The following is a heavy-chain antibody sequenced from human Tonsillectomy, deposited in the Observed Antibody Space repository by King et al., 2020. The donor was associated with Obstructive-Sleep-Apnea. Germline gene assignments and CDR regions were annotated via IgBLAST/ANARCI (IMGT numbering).Heavy chain of an antibody. CDR2: INYSGNT. CDR1: GGSIGSSSYY. V-gene: IGHV4-39*07. D-gene: IGHD3/OR15-3a*01. Sequence: LQLQESGPGLVKPSETLSLTCTVSGGSIGSSSYYWGWIRQPPGKGLEWIGSINYSGNTYYNPSLRSRVTISVDTSKNQLSLRLTSVTAADTAVYYCARLDIEYSYQYGMDVWGQGTTVTVSS. CDR3: ARLDIEYSYQYGMDV. J-gene: IGHJ6*02.